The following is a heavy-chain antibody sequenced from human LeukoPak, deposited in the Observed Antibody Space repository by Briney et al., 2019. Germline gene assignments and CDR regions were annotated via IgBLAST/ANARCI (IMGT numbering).Heavy chain of an antibody. D-gene: IGHD3-10*01. CDR1: GFTFDDYA. CDR2: ISWNSGSI. J-gene: IGHJ4*02. CDR3: AKDIGKYYGSPFDY. V-gene: IGHV3-9*01. Sequence: GRSLRLSCAASGFTFDDYAMHWVRQAPGKGLEWVSGISWNSGSIGYADSVKGRFTISRDNAKNSLYLQMYSLRAEDTALYYCAKDIGKYYGSPFDYWGQGTLVTVSS.